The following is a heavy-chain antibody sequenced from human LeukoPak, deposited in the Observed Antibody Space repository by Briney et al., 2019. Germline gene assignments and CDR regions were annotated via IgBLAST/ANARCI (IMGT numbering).Heavy chain of an antibody. J-gene: IGHJ4*02. Sequence: GGSLRLSCVASGFTFSSYGMHWVRQAPGKGLEWVAFIRYDGSNKYYADSVKGRFTISRDNAKNSLYLQMNSLRAEDTAVYYCAGTRGGNSDHWGQGTLVTVSS. CDR3: AGTRGGNSDH. CDR1: GFTFSSYG. CDR2: IRYDGSNK. V-gene: IGHV3-30*02. D-gene: IGHD4-23*01.